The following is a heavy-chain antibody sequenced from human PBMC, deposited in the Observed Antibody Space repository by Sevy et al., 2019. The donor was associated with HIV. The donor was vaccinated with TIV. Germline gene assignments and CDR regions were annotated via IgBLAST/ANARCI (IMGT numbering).Heavy chain of an antibody. CDR1: GGSISSYY. CDR3: AREVVVTDTYYYYYYMDV. CDR2: IYYSGST. J-gene: IGHJ6*03. V-gene: IGHV4-59*01. D-gene: IGHD2-21*02. Sequence: SETVPTCTVSGGSISSYYWSWIRRPPGKGLEWIGYIYYSGSTNYNPSLKSRVTISVDTSKNQFSLKLSSVTAADTAVYYCAREVVVTDTYYYYYYMDVWDKGTTVTVSS.